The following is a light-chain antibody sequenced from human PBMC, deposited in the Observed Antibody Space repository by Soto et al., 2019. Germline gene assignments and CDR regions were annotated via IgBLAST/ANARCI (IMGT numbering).Light chain of an antibody. Sequence: DIQMTQSPSSLSASVGDRVTITCRASQRISNYLNWYQQKPGKAPKVLIYAASNLQSGVPSRFSGSGSGTDFTLTISSLQPEDFATYYCQQTNSFPLTFGQGTRLEI. V-gene: IGKV1-39*01. CDR1: QRISNY. CDR3: QQTNSFPLT. CDR2: AAS. J-gene: IGKJ5*01.